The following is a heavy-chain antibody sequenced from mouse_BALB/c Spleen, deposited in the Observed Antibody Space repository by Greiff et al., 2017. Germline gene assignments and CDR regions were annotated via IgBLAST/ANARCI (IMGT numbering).Heavy chain of an antibody. D-gene: IGHD2-14*01. V-gene: IGHV3-8*02. CDR3: ARSRGYDGYYFDY. CDR2: ISYSGST. J-gene: IGHJ2*01. CDR1: GDSITSGY. Sequence: EVQVVESGPSLVKPSQTLSLTCSVTGDSITSGYWNWIRKFPGNKLEYMGYISYSGSTYYNPSLKSRISITRDTSKNQYYLQLNSVTTEDTATYYCARSRGYDGYYFDYWGQGTTLTVSS.